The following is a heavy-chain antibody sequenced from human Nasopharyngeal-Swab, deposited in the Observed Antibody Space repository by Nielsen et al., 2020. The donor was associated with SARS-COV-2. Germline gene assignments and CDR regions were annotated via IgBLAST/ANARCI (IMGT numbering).Heavy chain of an antibody. J-gene: IGHJ4*02. CDR1: GFSFRTFW. V-gene: IGHV3-7*05. CDR3: AKDYDIGY. Sequence: GESLKISCAASGFSFRTFWMTWVRQAPGKGLEWVACMNQDGTGTYYVDSVKGRFTISRENAKNSLYLQMNSLRAEDTAVYYCAKDYDIGYWGQGTLVTVSS. D-gene: IGHD3-9*01. CDR2: MNQDGTGT.